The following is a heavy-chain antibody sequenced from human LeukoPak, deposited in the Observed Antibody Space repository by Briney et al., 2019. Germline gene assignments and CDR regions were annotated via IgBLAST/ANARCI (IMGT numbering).Heavy chain of an antibody. CDR2: ISYDGSNK. CDR1: GFTFRNYG. D-gene: IGHD3-3*01. V-gene: IGHV3-30*18. J-gene: IGHJ6*02. Sequence: PGRSLRLSCAASGFTFRNYGMHWVRQAPGKGLEWVAVISYDGSNKYYADSVKGRFTISRDNSKNTLYLQMNSLRAEDTAVYYCAKFSTVNDFWSGYYYYGMDVWGQGTTVTVSS. CDR3: AKFSTVNDFWSGYYYYGMDV.